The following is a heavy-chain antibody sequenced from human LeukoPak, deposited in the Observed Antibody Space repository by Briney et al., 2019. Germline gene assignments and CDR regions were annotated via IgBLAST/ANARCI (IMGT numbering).Heavy chain of an antibody. D-gene: IGHD5-18*01. CDR2: ISSGSGSI. J-gene: IGHJ4*02. CDR1: GFTFSSYS. Sequence: GGSLRLSCAASGFTFSSYSMNWVRQAPGKGLEWISYISSGSGSIYYADSVKGRFTISRDNAKNSLYLQMNSLRAEDTAVYYCAVSPTAMNDFWGQGTLVTVSS. V-gene: IGHV3-48*01. CDR3: AVSPTAMNDF.